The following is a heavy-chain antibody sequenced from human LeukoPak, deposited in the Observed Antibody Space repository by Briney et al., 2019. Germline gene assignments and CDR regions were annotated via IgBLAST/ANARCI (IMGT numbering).Heavy chain of an antibody. CDR2: ISYDGSNK. CDR1: GFTFSSYA. D-gene: IGHD6-13*01. V-gene: IGHV3-30-3*01. CDR3: ARDRQYSSSWLYFDY. Sequence: GGSLRLSCAASGFTFSSYAMHWVRQAPGKGLEWVAVISYDGSNKYYADSVKGRFTISRDSSKNTLYLQMNSLRAEDTAVYYCARDRQYSSSWLYFDYWGQGTLVTVSS. J-gene: IGHJ4*02.